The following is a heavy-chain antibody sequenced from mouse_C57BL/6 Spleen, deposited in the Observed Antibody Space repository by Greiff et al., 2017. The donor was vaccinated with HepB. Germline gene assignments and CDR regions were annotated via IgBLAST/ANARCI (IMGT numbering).Heavy chain of an antibody. CDR3: ARDRHITTVVATPRYFDV. J-gene: IGHJ1*03. V-gene: IGHV5-4*01. CDR1: GFTFSSYA. CDR2: ISDGGSYT. Sequence: EVHLVESGGGLVKPGGSLKLSCAASGFTFSSYAMSWVRQTPEKRLEWVATISDGGSYTYYPDNVKGRFTISRDNAKNNLYLQMSHLKSEDTAMYYCARDRHITTVVATPRYFDVWGTGTTVTVSS. D-gene: IGHD1-1*01.